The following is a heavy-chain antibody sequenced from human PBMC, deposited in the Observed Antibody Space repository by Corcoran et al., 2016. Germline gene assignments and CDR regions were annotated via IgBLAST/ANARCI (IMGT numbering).Heavy chain of an antibody. J-gene: IGHJ6*02. D-gene: IGHD2-2*01. Sequence: EVQLVESGGGLVKPGGSLRLSCAASGFTFSNAWMSWVRQAPGKGLEWVGRIKSKTDGGTTDYAAPVKGRFTISRDDSKNTLYLQMNSLKTGETAVDYCTTDSGFVVVTAARGGYYYYGMDVWGQGTTVTVSS. CDR1: GFTFSNAW. CDR3: TTDSGFVVVTAARGGYYYYGMDV. CDR2: IKSKTDGGTT. V-gene: IGHV3-15*01.